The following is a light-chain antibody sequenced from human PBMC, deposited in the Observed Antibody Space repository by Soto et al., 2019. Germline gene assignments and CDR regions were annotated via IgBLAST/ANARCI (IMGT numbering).Light chain of an antibody. CDR1: QSVSSN. Sequence: EIVMTQSPATLSVSPGERATLSCRANQSVSSNLAWYQQKPGQAPRLLIYGASTRATGIPARFSGSGSGTEFTLTISSLQSEDFALYYCQQYGSSGTFGQGTKVDIK. CDR3: QQYGSSGT. V-gene: IGKV3-15*01. CDR2: GAS. J-gene: IGKJ1*01.